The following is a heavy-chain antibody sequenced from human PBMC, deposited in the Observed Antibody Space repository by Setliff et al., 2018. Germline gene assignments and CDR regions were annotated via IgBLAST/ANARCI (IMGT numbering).Heavy chain of an antibody. Sequence: SETLSLTCTVSGGSISSYYWSWIRQPPWKGLEWIGYIYTSGSTNYNPSLKSRVTMSLDTSKNQFSLNLYSVTAADTAVYYCARRDSTGYYGYSFDFWGQGTLVTVSS. V-gene: IGHV4-4*08. CDR1: GGSISSYY. J-gene: IGHJ4*02. CDR3: ARRDSTGYYGYSFDF. D-gene: IGHD3-22*01. CDR2: IYTSGST.